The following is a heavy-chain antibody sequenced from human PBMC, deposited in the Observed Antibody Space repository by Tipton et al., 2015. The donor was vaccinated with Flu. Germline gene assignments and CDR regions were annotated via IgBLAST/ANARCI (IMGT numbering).Heavy chain of an antibody. CDR3: ARDKVVITPDAFDI. Sequence: TLSLTCSVSGGSISSSSYYWGWIRQPPGKGLEWTGSIYYNGSTYYNPSLKSRVTISVDTSKNQFSLKLSSVTAADTAVYYCARDKVVITPDAFDIWGQGTMVTVSS. J-gene: IGHJ3*02. CDR2: IYYNGST. V-gene: IGHV4-39*07. CDR1: GGSISSSSYY. D-gene: IGHD3-22*01.